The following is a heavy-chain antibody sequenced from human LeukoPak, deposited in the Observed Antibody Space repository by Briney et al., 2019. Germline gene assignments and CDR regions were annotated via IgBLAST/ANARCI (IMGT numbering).Heavy chain of an antibody. D-gene: IGHD1-1*01. CDR1: GFAIGSEA. V-gene: IGHV3-23*01. CDR3: AKSRSGSANWALRIFDN. CDR2: ISPGGGTT. Sequence: GGSLRLSCAVSGFAIGSEAVSWVRQSPARGLEWVASISPGGGTTYYADYVKGRFTISRDNSNNSLFVQMNSLRVEDTAVYFCAKSRSGSANWALRIFDNWSQGTLVTVSS. J-gene: IGHJ4*02.